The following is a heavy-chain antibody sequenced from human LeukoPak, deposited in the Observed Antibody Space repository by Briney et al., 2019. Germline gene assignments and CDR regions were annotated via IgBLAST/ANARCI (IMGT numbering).Heavy chain of an antibody. V-gene: IGHV3-23*01. D-gene: IGHD2-2*03. J-gene: IGHJ6*03. CDR2: ISGSGGRT. Sequence: GGSLRLSCAASGFTFSSYAMSWVRQAPGKGLEWVSAISGSGGRTYYADSVKGRFNISRDNSKNTLYLQMNSLRAEDTAVYYCAKAVDIVGPTNMDVWGKGTTVTVSS. CDR1: GFTFSSYA. CDR3: AKAVDIVGPTNMDV.